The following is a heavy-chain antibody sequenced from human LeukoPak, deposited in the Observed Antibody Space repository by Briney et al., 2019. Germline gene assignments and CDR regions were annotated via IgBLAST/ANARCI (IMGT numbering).Heavy chain of an antibody. CDR1: GGSISTYY. V-gene: IGHV4-59*01. CDR2: IYHSGST. D-gene: IGHD6-6*01. CDR3: ARGGAARLHFQN. Sequence: SETLSLTCTVSGGSISTYYWNWIRQPPGKGLEWIGHIYHSGSTNYNPSLQSRVTISVDTSKNQFSLNLNSVTAADTAVYYCARGGAARLHFQNWGQGTLVTVSS. J-gene: IGHJ1*01.